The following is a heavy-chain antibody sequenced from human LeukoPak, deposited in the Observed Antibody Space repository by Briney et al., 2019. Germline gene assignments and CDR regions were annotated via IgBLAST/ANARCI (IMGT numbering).Heavy chain of an antibody. J-gene: IGHJ2*01. CDR1: GLTLSNYW. D-gene: IGHD3-10*01. Sequence: GGSLRLACAASGLTLSNYWMTWVRQAPGKGLEWVANINQDGSEKNYVDSVKGRFTISRDNAKKSLYLQMNSLRAEDTAVYYCARDPRGYFDLWGRGTQVTVSS. CDR2: INQDGSEK. V-gene: IGHV3-7*04. CDR3: ARDPRGYFDL.